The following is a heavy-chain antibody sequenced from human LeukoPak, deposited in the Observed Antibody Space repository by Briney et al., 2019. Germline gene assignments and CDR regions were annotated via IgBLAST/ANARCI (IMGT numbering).Heavy chain of an antibody. CDR1: GFTFSSYG. CDR2: IRYDGSNK. Sequence: GGSLRLSCAASGFTFSSYGMHWVRQAPGKGLEWVAFIRYDGSNKYYADSVKGRFTISRDNAKNSLYLQMNSLRAEDTAMYYCARGRRWGIVGATWRAFDIWGQGTVVTVSS. CDR3: ARGRRWGIVGATWRAFDI. D-gene: IGHD1-26*01. J-gene: IGHJ3*02. V-gene: IGHV3-30*02.